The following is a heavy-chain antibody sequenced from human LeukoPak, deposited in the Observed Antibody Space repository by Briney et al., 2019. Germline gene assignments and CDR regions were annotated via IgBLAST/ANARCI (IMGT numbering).Heavy chain of an antibody. D-gene: IGHD2-2*01. CDR3: ARDPAPRYYYYGMDV. Sequence: PGGSLRLSCAASGFTFSSYGMHWVRQAPGKGLEWVAAIWYDGSNKYYADSVKGRFTISRDNSKNTLYLQMNSLRAEDTAVYYCARDPAPRYYYYGMDVWGQGTTVTVSS. CDR2: IWYDGSNK. V-gene: IGHV3-33*01. J-gene: IGHJ6*02. CDR1: GFTFSSYG.